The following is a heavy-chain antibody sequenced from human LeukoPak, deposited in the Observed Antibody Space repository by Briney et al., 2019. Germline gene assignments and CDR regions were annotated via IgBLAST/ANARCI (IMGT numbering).Heavy chain of an antibody. CDR1: GYTFTGYY. D-gene: IGHD6-13*01. Sequence: ASVKVSCKASGYTFTGYYMHWVRQAPGQGLEWMGWINPNSGGTNYAQKFQGGVTMTRDTSISTAYMELSRLRSDDTAVYYCARVAAAGKYYYYGMDVWGQGTTVTVSS. CDR2: INPNSGGT. CDR3: ARVAAAGKYYYYGMDV. V-gene: IGHV1-2*02. J-gene: IGHJ6*02.